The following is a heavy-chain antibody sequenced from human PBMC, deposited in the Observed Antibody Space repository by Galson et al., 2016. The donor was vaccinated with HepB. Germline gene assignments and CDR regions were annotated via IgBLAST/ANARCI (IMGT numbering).Heavy chain of an antibody. CDR3: ARATVIPGARMVFDP. V-gene: IGHV4-4*02. CDR2: IYHTGTS. D-gene: IGHD2-2*01. Sequence: SETLSLTCDVSGASISDSNWWTWVRQVPGKGLEWIGEIYHTGTSNNNPFLNSRFTLSVDKSRNQFPLTLTSVTAADTAVYYCARATVIPGARMVFDPWGQGTLVTVSS. CDR1: GASISDSNW. J-gene: IGHJ5*02.